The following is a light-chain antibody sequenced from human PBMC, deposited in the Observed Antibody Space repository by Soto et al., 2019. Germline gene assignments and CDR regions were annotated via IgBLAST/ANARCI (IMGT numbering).Light chain of an antibody. CDR3: QQYDNLP. CDR1: QDISNY. Sequence: DIQMTQSPSSLSASVGDRVTITCQASQDISNYLNWYQQKPGKAPKLLIYDASNLETGVPSRFSRSGSGTDFTFTISSLQPEDIATYYCQQYDNLPFGQGTKLEIK. CDR2: DAS. V-gene: IGKV1-33*01. J-gene: IGKJ2*01.